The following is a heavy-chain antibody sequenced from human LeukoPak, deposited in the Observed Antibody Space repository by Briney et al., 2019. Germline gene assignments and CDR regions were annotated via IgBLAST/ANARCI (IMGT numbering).Heavy chain of an antibody. CDR1: GGSFSGYY. J-gene: IGHJ1*01. CDR3: ARRSWRYCSSTSCYGHFQH. CDR2: INHSGST. V-gene: IGHV4-34*01. Sequence: PSETLSLTCAVYGGSFSGYYWSWIRQPPGKGLEWTGEINHSGSTNYNPSLKRRVTISVDTSKNQFSLKLSSVTAADTAVYYCARRSWRYCSSTSCYGHFQHWGQGTLVTVSS. D-gene: IGHD2-2*01.